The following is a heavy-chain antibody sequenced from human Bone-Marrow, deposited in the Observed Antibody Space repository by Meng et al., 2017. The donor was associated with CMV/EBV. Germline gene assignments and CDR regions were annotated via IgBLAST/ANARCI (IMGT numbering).Heavy chain of an antibody. CDR1: GDSLSSSNYF. J-gene: IGHJ6*02. V-gene: IGHV4-39*07. D-gene: IGHD4-11*01. CDR3: ARDFRTTVTGGGMEV. Sequence: GSLRLSCIVSGDSLSSSNYFWDWIRQPPGKGLEWIGSIYYGESPYYNPSLKSRVTISLDTPKNQFSLKLSSVTAADTGVYYCARDFRTTVTGGGMEVWGQGTTVTVSS. CDR2: IYYGESP.